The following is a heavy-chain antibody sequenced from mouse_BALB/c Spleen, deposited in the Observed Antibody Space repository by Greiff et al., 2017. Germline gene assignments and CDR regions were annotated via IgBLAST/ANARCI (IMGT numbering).Heavy chain of an antibody. CDR3: ARQRSGNYVYAMDY. Sequence: EVKLQESGGDLVQPGGSLKLSCAASGFTFSSYGMSWVRQTPDKRLEWVATISSGGSYTYYPDSVKGRFTISRDNAKNTLYLQMSSLKSEDTAMYYCARQRSGNYVYAMDYWGQGTSVTVSS. V-gene: IGHV5-6*01. CDR1: GFTFSSYG. CDR2: ISSGGSYT. J-gene: IGHJ4*01. D-gene: IGHD2-1*01.